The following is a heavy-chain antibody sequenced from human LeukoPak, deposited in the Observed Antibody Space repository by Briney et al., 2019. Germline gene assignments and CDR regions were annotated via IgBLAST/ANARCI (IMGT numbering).Heavy chain of an antibody. CDR3: ARGGSTYYYGPGSPLDL. J-gene: IGHJ2*01. D-gene: IGHD3-10*01. CDR2: IDTDDDT. Sequence: GGSLRLSCAASGFSFSSFDMHWVRQPTGKGLEWVSVIDTDDDTDYAGSVKGRFTISRENAENSLFLQMNNLGAGDTAMYYCARGGSTYYYGPGSPLDLWGRGTLVTVSS. CDR1: GFSFSSFD. V-gene: IGHV3-13*04.